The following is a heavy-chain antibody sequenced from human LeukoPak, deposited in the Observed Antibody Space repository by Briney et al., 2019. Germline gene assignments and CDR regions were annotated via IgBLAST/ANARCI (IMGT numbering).Heavy chain of an antibody. J-gene: IGHJ3*02. Sequence: GGSLRLSCAASGFTFSSYWMNWVRQAPGKGLEWVANIKQDGGEKYYVDSVKGRFTISRDNAKNSLYLQMNSLRTEDTAVYYCARVDSSSWHGAFDIWGQGTMVTVSS. V-gene: IGHV3-7*01. CDR1: GFTFSSYW. CDR2: IKQDGGEK. D-gene: IGHD6-13*01. CDR3: ARVDSSSWHGAFDI.